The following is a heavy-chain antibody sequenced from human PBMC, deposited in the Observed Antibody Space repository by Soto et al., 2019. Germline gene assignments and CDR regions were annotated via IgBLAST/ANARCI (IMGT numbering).Heavy chain of an antibody. CDR2: ISWNSGNI. V-gene: IGHV3-9*01. CDR1: GFTFHDYA. CDR3: ARDPRRLGYYDSSGYLNNWFDP. J-gene: IGHJ5*02. Sequence: SLRLSYASSGFTFHDYAMHWVRQAPGQGLEWVSGISWNSGNIGYADSVKGRFTISRDNAKKSLYLQMNSLRAEDTAVYYCARDPRRLGYYDSSGYLNNWFDPWGQGT. D-gene: IGHD3-22*01.